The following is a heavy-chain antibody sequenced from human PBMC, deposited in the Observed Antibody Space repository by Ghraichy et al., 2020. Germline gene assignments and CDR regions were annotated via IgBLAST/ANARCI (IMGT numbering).Heavy chain of an antibody. V-gene: IGHV4-59*01. CDR1: GGPISGFY. D-gene: IGHD3-10*01. CDR2: MHTSGSS. J-gene: IGHJ6*02. Sequence: SQTLSLTCTVSGGPISGFYWSWIRQPPGQGLEWIGHMHTSGSSNYNPSLKSRVTISVDTSKNQFSLKLNSVTAADTAVYYCTRVTMVRGVDYYYYYGMDVWGQGTTVTVS. CDR3: TRVTMVRGVDYYYYYGMDV.